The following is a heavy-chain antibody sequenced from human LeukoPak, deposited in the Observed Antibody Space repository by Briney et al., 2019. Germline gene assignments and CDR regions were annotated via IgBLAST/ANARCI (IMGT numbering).Heavy chain of an antibody. CDR3: VRVVAAPDDVFVI. Sequence: GGSLTLTCPTSGFTLNDAWRSWVRQAPGKGLEWVSVIYSGGSTDYAASVKGRFTISIDNSKNTLYLQMNSLTEEDTPVYYSVRVVAAPDDVFVIWGQGRKASV. CDR2: IYSGGST. D-gene: IGHD2-15*01. CDR1: GFTLNDAW. J-gene: IGHJ3*02. V-gene: IGHV3-66*01.